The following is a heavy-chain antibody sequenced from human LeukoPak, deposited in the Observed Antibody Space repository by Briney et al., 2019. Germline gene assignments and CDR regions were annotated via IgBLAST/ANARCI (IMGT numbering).Heavy chain of an antibody. V-gene: IGHV4-61*02. CDR3: ARGAGAFDI. J-gene: IGHJ3*02. Sequence: SETLSLTCTVSGGSISSGSYYWSWIRQPAGAGLEWIGRIYTSGSTNYNPSLKSRVTISVDTSKNQFSLKLSPVTAADTAVYYCARGAGAFDIWGQGTMVTVSS. CDR1: GGSISSGSYY. CDR2: IYTSGST.